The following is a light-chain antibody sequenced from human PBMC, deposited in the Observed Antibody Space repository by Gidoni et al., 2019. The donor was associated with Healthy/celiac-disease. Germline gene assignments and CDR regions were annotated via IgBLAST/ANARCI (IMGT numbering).Light chain of an antibody. V-gene: IGKV1-39*01. J-gene: IGKJ4*01. CDR3: QQSYSTPLT. CDR1: QSISSY. CDR2: AAS. Sequence: DIPMPPSPSSLSSSVGDRVTITCRASQSISSYLNWYQQKPGKAPKLLIYAASSLQSGVPSRFSGSGSGTDFTLTISSLQPEDFATYYCQQSYSTPLTFGGGTKVEIK.